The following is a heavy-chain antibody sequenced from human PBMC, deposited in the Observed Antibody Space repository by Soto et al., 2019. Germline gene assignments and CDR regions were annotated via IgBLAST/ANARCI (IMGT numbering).Heavy chain of an antibody. CDR2: ISGSGGGT. V-gene: IGHV3-23*01. J-gene: IGHJ4*02. CDR1: GYTFSSFD. CDR3: AHRTGFDY. Sequence: EVQLWESGGGLVQPGGSLRLSCAVSGYTFSSFDMSWVRQAPGKGLEWVSTISGSGGGTNYADSVKGRFTISRDISTYTVYLQMNSLRAEDTAGYYCAHRTGFDYWGQGALVTVSS.